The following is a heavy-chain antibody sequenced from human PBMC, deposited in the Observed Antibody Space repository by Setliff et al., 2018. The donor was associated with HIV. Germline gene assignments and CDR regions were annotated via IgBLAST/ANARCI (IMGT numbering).Heavy chain of an antibody. CDR2: INAGNGNT. J-gene: IGHJ5*02. Sequence: ASVKVSCKASGYTFTGYAVHWVRQAPGQRLEWMGWINAGNGNTKYSQKFQGRVTMTRDTSINTAYMELTSLKSDDTAVYYCARGAERLLWSGITRFDPWGQGTLVTVSS. CDR1: GYTFTGYA. CDR3: ARGAERLLWSGITRFDP. V-gene: IGHV1-3*01. D-gene: IGHD3-10*01.